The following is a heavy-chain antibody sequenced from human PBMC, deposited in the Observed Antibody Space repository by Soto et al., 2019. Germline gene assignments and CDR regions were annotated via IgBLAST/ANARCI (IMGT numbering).Heavy chain of an antibody. CDR1: GFTVSSNY. V-gene: IGHV3-66*01. J-gene: IGHJ4*02. D-gene: IGHD2-15*01. CDR3: AREGSCRPSEY. CDR2: IYSGGSGST. Sequence: EVQLVESGGGLVQPGGSLRLSCAASGFTVSSNYMSWVRQAPGKGLEWVSVIYSGGSGSTYYADSVKGRFTISRDISKNTVDCQIHSLRAEDTAVYYCAREGSCRPSEYWGQGTLVTVSS.